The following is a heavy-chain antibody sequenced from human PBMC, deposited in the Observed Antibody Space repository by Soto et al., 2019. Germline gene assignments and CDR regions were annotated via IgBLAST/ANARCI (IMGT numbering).Heavy chain of an antibody. V-gene: IGHV1-2*02. CDR1: GYTFTGYY. D-gene: IGHD3-3*01. J-gene: IGHJ3*02. Sequence: ASVKVYCKASGYTFTGYYVHWVREAHGQGLEWMGWINPETGGTSYAQKFQGRVTMTRDTSISTAYMELSRLRSDDTAVYYCARAITIFGVVINAFDIWGQGTMVTVSS. CDR2: INPETGGT. CDR3: ARAITIFGVVINAFDI.